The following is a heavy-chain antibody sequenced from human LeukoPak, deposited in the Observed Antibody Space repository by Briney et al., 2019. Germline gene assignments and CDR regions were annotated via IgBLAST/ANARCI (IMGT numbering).Heavy chain of an antibody. CDR2: ISSDSSYI. CDR3: AREYCSSTSCHEYFQH. Sequence: GGSLRLSCAASGFNFNTYTMNWVRQAPGKGLEWVSSISSDSSYIYYADAVHGRFTVSRDNAKYSLYLQMNSLRAEDTAVYYCAREYCSSTSCHEYFQHWGQGTLVTVSS. D-gene: IGHD2-2*01. CDR1: GFNFNTYT. J-gene: IGHJ1*01. V-gene: IGHV3-21*01.